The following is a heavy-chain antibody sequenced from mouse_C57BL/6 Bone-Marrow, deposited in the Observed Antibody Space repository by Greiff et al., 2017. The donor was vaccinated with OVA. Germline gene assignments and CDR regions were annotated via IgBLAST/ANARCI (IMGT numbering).Heavy chain of an antibody. CDR1: GYTFTSYD. CDR2: IYPRDGST. CDR3: ARHYGSPWFAY. D-gene: IGHD1-1*01. J-gene: IGHJ3*01. V-gene: IGHV1-85*01. Sequence: QVQLQQSGPELVKPGASVKLSCKASGYTFTSYDINWVKQRPGQGLEWIGWIYPRDGSTKYNEKFKGKATLTVDTSSSTAYMELHSLTSEDSAVYFCARHYGSPWFAYWGQGTLVTVSA.